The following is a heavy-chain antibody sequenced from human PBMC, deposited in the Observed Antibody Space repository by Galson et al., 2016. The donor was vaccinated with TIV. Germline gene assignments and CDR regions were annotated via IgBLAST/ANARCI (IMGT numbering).Heavy chain of an antibody. CDR3: ERDWNWVLFDS. CDR1: GFTFSNYH. D-gene: IGHD1-7*01. Sequence: SLRLSCAASGFTFSNYHMHWVRQTPGQGLEWLSRISTDATAIKYAASVRGRFTTSRDNAKNVLYLQMMSLRAEDTAVYYCERDWNWVLFDSWGQGSLLTVSS. CDR2: ISTDATAI. J-gene: IGHJ4*02. V-gene: IGHV3-74*01.